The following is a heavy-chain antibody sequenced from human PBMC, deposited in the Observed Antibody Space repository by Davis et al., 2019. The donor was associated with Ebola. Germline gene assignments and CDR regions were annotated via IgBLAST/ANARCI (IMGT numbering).Heavy chain of an antibody. Sequence: GESLKISCAASGFALSGYSMNWVRQAPGKGLEWVANIKQGGSQKNYVDSVRGRFTISRDNAKNSLYLQMNSLRAEDTAVYYCMRWSLYSGHDCDLWGQGTLVTVS. CDR1: GFALSGYS. J-gene: IGHJ5*02. CDR3: MRWSLYSGHDCDL. D-gene: IGHD1-26*01. CDR2: IKQGGSQK. V-gene: IGHV3-7*01.